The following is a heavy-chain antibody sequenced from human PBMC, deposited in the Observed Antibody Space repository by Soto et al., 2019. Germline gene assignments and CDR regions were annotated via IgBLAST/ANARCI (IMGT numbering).Heavy chain of an antibody. CDR2: IYYSGST. CDR3: ARRYGVSFDY. D-gene: IGHD4-17*01. Sequence: RQHPGKGLEWIGYIYYSGSTNYNPSLKSRVTISVDTSKNQFSLKLSSVTAADTAVYYCARRYGVSFDYWGQGTLVTVPS. V-gene: IGHV4-59*01. J-gene: IGHJ4*02.